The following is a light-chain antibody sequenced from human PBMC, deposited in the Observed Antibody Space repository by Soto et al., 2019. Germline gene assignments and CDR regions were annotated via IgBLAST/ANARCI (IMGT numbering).Light chain of an antibody. CDR3: QSYDSSNQGV. CDR1: RGSIASNY. CDR2: EDN. V-gene: IGLV6-57*01. J-gene: IGLJ7*01. Sequence: NFMLTQPHSVSESPGKTLTISCTRSRGSIASNYVQWYQQRPGSSPTTVIYEDNQRPSGVPDRFSGSIDSSSNSASLTISGLKTEDEADYYCQSYDSSNQGVFGGRTQLTVL.